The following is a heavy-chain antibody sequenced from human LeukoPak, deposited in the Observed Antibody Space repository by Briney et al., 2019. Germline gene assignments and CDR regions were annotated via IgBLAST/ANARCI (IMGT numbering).Heavy chain of an antibody. J-gene: IGHJ4*02. Sequence: ASVKVSCKASGYTFTSYGISWVRQAPGQGLEWMGWISAYNGNTNYAQKLQGRVTMTPDTSTSTAYMELRSLRSDDTAVYYCARDRTYYDSSGYYPHFDYWGQGTLVTVSS. D-gene: IGHD3-22*01. CDR1: GYTFTSYG. CDR3: ARDRTYYDSSGYYPHFDY. CDR2: ISAYNGNT. V-gene: IGHV1-18*01.